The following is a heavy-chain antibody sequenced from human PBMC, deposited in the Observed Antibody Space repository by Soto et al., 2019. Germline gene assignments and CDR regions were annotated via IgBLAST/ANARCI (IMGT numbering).Heavy chain of an antibody. J-gene: IGHJ4*02. Sequence: SETLSFTXTVSGGSMIAYYWNWMRQPPGKGLQWIGYTYYSGSTTYNPSLKSRVTISVDSSKNQFSLKLDSVTPADTAVYYCARVRGTAGKRYFDYWGPGTLVTVSS. CDR1: GGSMIAYY. V-gene: IGHV4-59*01. CDR2: TYYSGST. CDR3: ARVRGTAGKRYFDY. D-gene: IGHD6-13*01.